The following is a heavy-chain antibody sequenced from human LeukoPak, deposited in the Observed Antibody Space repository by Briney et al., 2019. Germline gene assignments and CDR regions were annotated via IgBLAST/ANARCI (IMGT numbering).Heavy chain of an antibody. Sequence: GGSLRLSCAASGFTVSSNYMSWVRQAPGKGLEWVSYISDSGTTIYYGDSVKGRFTISRDNAKKSLYLQMNSLRAEDTAVYYCARGKLYYFDYWGQGTLVTVSS. D-gene: IGHD3-10*01. CDR3: ARGKLYYFDY. J-gene: IGHJ4*02. CDR2: ISDSGTTI. CDR1: GFTVSSNY. V-gene: IGHV3-11*04.